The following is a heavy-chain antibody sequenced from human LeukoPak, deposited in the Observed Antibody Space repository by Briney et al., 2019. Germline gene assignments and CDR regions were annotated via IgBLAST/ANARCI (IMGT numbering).Heavy chain of an antibody. CDR3: TRDLRSSGYYAFDY. Sequence: KPGGSLRLSCAASGFTFSSYSMNWVRQAPGKGLEWVSSISSSSSYINYADSVKGRFTISRDNAKNSLYLQMNSLRAEDTAVYYCTRDLRSSGYYAFDYWGQGILVTVSS. V-gene: IGHV3-21*01. CDR2: ISSSSSYI. D-gene: IGHD3-22*01. J-gene: IGHJ4*02. CDR1: GFTFSSYS.